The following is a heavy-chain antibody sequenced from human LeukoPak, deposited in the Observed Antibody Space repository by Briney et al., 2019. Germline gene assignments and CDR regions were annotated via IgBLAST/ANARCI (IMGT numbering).Heavy chain of an antibody. J-gene: IGHJ4*02. V-gene: IGHV3-30-3*01. CDR3: ARSGPSASRDFDY. Sequence: PGGSLRLSCAASGFTFSSYAMHWVRQVPGKGLEWVAVISYDGSNKYYADSVKGRFTISRDNSKNTLYLQMNSLRAEDTAVYYCARSGPSASRDFDYWGQGTLVTVSS. D-gene: IGHD6-6*01. CDR2: ISYDGSNK. CDR1: GFTFSSYA.